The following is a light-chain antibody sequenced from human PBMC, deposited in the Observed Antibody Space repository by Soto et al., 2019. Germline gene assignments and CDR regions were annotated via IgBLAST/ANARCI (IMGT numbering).Light chain of an antibody. CDR1: KSVSGY. J-gene: IGKJ3*01. CDR3: QQYGNSPLFT. Sequence: EIVLTQSPGTLSLSPGESATLSCRASKSVSGYLAWYQQKPGQSPRLLIYGASNRSTGIPTWFSGPGSWPDFTLTISRLEPDDFGVYYCQQYGNSPLFTFGPGTKVDRK. CDR2: GAS. V-gene: IGKV3-20*01.